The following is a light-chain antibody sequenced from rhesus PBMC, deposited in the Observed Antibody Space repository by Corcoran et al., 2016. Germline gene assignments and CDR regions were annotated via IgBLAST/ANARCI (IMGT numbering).Light chain of an antibody. J-gene: IGKJ1*01. Sequence: DIQMTQSPSSLSASVGDRVTITCRASQDISNYLAWYQQKPGETPKLLIYAASGLQSGIPSRFSGSGSGTDFTLSISSLQSDDFATYYCQHYYSIPPTFGQGTKVEIK. CDR2: AAS. CDR1: QDISNY. V-gene: IGKV1-25*02. CDR3: QHYYSIPPT.